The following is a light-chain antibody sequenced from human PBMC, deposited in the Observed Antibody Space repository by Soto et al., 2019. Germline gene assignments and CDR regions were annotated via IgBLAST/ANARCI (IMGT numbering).Light chain of an antibody. CDR3: VSYTSSTTYV. J-gene: IGLJ1*01. CDR2: DVA. CDR1: SSVVGGSNF. V-gene: IGLV2-14*03. Sequence: QSALTQPASVSDSPGQSITISCTGTSSVVGGSNFVSWYQQHPGNPPKLIIYDVANRPSGVSNRFSGSKSGSTASLIISRLQTEDEADYYCVSYTSSTTYVFGTGTKVTVL.